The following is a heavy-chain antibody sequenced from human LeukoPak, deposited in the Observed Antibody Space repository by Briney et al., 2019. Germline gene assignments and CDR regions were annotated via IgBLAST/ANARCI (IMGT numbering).Heavy chain of an antibody. V-gene: IGHV1-18*01. D-gene: IGHD6-19*01. CDR3: ARDVGITVADSFDP. Sequence: ASVKVSCKASGYTFTSYGISWVRQAPGQGLEWMGRISINRGNTNYAQKFQGRVSMTTDTSTSTAYMELRGLRSDDTAMYYCARDVGITVADSFDPWGQGTLVTVSS. CDR1: GYTFTSYG. J-gene: IGHJ5*02. CDR2: ISINRGNT.